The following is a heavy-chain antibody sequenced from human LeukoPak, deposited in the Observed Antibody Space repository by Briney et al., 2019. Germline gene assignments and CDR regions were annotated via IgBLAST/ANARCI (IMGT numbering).Heavy chain of an antibody. CDR2: ISLDGATT. CDR3: VKDHGWLLYS. V-gene: IGHV3-23*01. J-gene: IGHJ4*02. Sequence: PGGSQRLSCAASGFTFSSYAMSWVRQAPGKGLEWVSGISLDGATTYYAGSVEGRFTISRDNSKNTLYLQMNSLRADDTAVYYCVKDHGWLLYSWGQGTLVTVSS. CDR1: GFTFSSYA. D-gene: IGHD3-9*01.